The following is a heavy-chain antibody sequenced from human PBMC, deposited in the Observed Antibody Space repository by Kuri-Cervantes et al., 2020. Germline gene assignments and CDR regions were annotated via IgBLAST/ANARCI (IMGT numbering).Heavy chain of an antibody. V-gene: IGHV3-9*01. CDR3: AREYRYYYYYMDV. J-gene: IGHJ6*03. CDR1: GFTFDDYA. Sequence: LSLTCAASGFTFDDYAMHWVRQAPGKGLEWVSGISWNSGSIGYADSVKGRFTISRDNAKNSLYLQMNSLRAEDTAVYYCAREYRYYYYYMDVWGKGTTVTVSS. CDR2: ISWNSGSI. D-gene: IGHD1-1*01.